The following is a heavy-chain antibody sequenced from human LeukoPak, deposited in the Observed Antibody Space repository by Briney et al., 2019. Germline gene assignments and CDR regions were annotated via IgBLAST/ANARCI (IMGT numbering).Heavy chain of an antibody. J-gene: IGHJ4*02. CDR2: IILIFGTP. Sequence: SVRVSCKASGGSFSNYAISWVRQAPGQGLQWMGGIILIFGTPNYAQKFQGRVTITADESTSTAYMELSSLRSEDTAVYYCARDRYYDSVGYFSAEDFDYWGQGTLVTVSS. CDR1: GGSFSNYA. V-gene: IGHV1-69*13. CDR3: ARDRYYDSVGYFSAEDFDY. D-gene: IGHD3-22*01.